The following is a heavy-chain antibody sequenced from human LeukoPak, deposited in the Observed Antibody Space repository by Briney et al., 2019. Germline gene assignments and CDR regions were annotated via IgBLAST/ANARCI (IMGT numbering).Heavy chain of an antibody. V-gene: IGHV3-74*01. CDR3: ATVSEY. CDR1: GFTFSYFW. CDR2: INNDGTAT. J-gene: IGHJ4*02. Sequence: GGSLRLSCAASGFTFSYFWMHWVRQVPGKGLVWVSGINNDGTATYYADSVKGRFTISRDNAKNTAYLQMTGLRAEDTTVYYCATVSEYGGQGTLVSVSS.